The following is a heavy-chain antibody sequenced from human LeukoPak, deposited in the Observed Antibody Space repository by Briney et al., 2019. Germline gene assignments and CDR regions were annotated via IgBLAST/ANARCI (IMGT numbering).Heavy chain of an antibody. D-gene: IGHD6-6*01. CDR1: GGSISSGGYY. V-gene: IGHV4-31*03. CDR3: ARDTTGPLISSIAARYFDY. CDR2: IYYSGST. Sequence: SQTLSLTCTVSGGSISSGGYYWSWLRQHPGKGLEWIGYIYYSGSTYYNPSLKSRVTISVDTSKNQFSLKLSSVTAADTAVYYCARDTTGPLISSIAARYFDYWGQGTLVTVSS. J-gene: IGHJ4*02.